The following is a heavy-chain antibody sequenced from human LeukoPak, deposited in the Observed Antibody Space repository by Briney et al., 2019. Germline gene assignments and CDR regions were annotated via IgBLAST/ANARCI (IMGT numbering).Heavy chain of an antibody. CDR1: GYTFTGYY. D-gene: IGHD3-9*01. Sequence: ASVKDSCKASGYTFTGYYMHWVRQAPGQGLEWMGWINPNSGGTNYAQKFQGRVTMTRDTSISTAYMELSRLRSDDTAVYYCARSYDILTGYYPSYYYYYGMDVWGQGTTVTVSS. J-gene: IGHJ6*02. CDR3: ARSYDILTGYYPSYYYYYGMDV. V-gene: IGHV1-2*02. CDR2: INPNSGGT.